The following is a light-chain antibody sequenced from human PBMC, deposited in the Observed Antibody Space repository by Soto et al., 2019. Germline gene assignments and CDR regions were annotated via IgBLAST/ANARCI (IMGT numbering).Light chain of an antibody. J-gene: IGKJ1*01. CDR3: QQYNNWWT. CDR2: GAS. CDR1: QSVSTS. Sequence: EIVMTQSPATLSVSPGERATLYCRASQSVSTSLAWYQQKPGQAPRLLISGASTRATGVPARFSGSGSETEFTLTISSLQSEDFAVYYCQQYNNWWTFGQGTKVEIK. V-gene: IGKV3-15*01.